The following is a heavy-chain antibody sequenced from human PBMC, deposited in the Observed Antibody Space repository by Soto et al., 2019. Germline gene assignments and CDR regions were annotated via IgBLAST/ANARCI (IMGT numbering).Heavy chain of an antibody. Sequence: GASVKVSCKASGGTFSSYAISWVRQAPGQGLEWMGGIIPIFGTANYAQKFQGRVTITADESTSTAYMELSSLRSEDTAVYYCARDAIEAQGAYNWFDPWGQGTLVTVSS. V-gene: IGHV1-69*13. J-gene: IGHJ5*02. CDR1: GGTFSSYA. D-gene: IGHD6-6*01. CDR3: ARDAIEAQGAYNWFDP. CDR2: IIPIFGTA.